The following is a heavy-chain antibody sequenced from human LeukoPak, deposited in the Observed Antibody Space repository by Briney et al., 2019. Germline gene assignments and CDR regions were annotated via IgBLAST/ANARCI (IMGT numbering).Heavy chain of an antibody. J-gene: IGHJ4*02. CDR1: GFTFSSYG. D-gene: IGHD3-22*01. CDR2: IWYDGSNK. V-gene: IGHV3-33*06. Sequence: GRSLRLSCAASGFTFSSYGMHWVRQAPGKRLEWVAVIWYDGSNKYYADSVKGRFTISRDNSKNTLYLQMNSLRAEDTAVYYCAKFYYYDSSGYYYGGAFDYWGQGTLVTVSS. CDR3: AKFYYYDSSGYYYGGAFDY.